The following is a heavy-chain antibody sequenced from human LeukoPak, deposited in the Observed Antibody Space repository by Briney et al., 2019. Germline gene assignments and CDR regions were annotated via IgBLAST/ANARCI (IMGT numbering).Heavy chain of an antibody. V-gene: IGHV4-34*01. J-gene: IGHJ4*02. Sequence: SETLSLTCAVYGGSFSGYYWSWIRQPPGKGLEWIGGINHSGSTNYNPSLKSRVTISVDTSKNQFSLKLSSVTAADTAVYYCARSMDDFWSGYYPWGQGTLVTVSS. CDR2: INHSGST. CDR1: GGSFSGYY. D-gene: IGHD3-3*01. CDR3: ARSMDDFWSGYYP.